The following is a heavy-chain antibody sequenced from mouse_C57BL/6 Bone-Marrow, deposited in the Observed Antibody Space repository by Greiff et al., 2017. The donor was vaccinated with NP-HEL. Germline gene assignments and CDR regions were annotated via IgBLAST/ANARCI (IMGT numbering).Heavy chain of an antibody. CDR1: GFSLTSYG. CDR3: AFYDYDGFAY. Sequence: VQGVESGPGLVQPSQSLSITCTVSGFSLTSYGVHWVRQSPGKGLEWLGVIWSGGSTDYNAAFISRLSISKNNSKSQVFFKMNSLQADDTDIYYCAFYDYDGFAYWGQGTLVTVSA. CDR2: IWSGGST. D-gene: IGHD2-4*01. J-gene: IGHJ3*01. V-gene: IGHV2-2*01.